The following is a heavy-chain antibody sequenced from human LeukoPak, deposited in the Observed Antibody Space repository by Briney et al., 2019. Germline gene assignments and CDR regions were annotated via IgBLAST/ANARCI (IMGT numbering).Heavy chain of an antibody. D-gene: IGHD5-18*01. CDR1: GFTVSSNY. V-gene: IGHV3-53*01. Sequence: GGSLRLSCAASGFTVSSNYMSWVRQAPGKGLEWVSVIYSGGSTYYADSVKGRFTISRDNAKNSLYLQMNSLRAEDTAVYYCARAAPDTAYAFDIWGQGTMVTVSS. J-gene: IGHJ3*02. CDR3: ARAAPDTAYAFDI. CDR2: IYSGGST.